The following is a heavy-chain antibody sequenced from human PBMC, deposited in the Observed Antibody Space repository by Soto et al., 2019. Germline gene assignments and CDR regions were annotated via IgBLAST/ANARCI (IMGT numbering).Heavy chain of an antibody. J-gene: IGHJ6*02. D-gene: IGHD2-8*01. Sequence: PGGSLRLSCAASGFTVNSHAMSWVRLAPGKGLEWVASISGSGDGTYYGDSVKGRFTISRDSSSSTLYLQMNNLRGEDTAVYFCTKSRRGILMVYGFGGMDVWGQGTTVTVSS. CDR3: TKSRRGILMVYGFGGMDV. CDR1: GFTVNSHA. V-gene: IGHV3-23*01. CDR2: ISGSGDGT.